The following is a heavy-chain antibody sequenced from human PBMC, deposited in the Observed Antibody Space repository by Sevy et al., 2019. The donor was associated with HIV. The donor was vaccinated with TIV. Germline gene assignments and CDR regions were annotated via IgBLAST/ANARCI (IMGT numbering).Heavy chain of an antibody. Sequence: ASVKVSCKVSGYTLTQLSMHWVRQAPGKGLEWMASFDPEDGETIYAQTFQGRVTMTEDTSTDTAYMELSSLRSEDTAVYYSATTKDYYDNSAYPFDYWGQGTLVTVSS. D-gene: IGHD3-22*01. CDR3: ATTKDYYDNSAYPFDY. J-gene: IGHJ4*02. CDR1: GYTLTQLS. CDR2: FDPEDGET. V-gene: IGHV1-24*01.